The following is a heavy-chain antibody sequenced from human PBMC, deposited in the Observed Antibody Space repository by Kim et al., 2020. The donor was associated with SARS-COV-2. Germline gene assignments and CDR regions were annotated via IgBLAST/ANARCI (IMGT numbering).Heavy chain of an antibody. V-gene: IGHV4-30-2*01. CDR1: GGSIGSDGYS. Sequence: SETLSLTCAVSGGSIGSDGYSWSWLRQPPGKGLEWIGYIYHSGSSDYNWSLKSRASISVDRTQNQFSLKLTSVTAADTAVYYCVREVDRHWYFDLWGRGT. J-gene: IGHJ2*01. CDR2: IYHSGSS. D-gene: IGHD5-12*01. CDR3: VREVDRHWYFDL.